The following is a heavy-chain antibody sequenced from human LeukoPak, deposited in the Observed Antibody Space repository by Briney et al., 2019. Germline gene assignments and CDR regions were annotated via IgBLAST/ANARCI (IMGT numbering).Heavy chain of an antibody. CDR1: GGSISSYY. J-gene: IGHJ4*02. Sequence: PSETLSLTCTVSGGSISSYYWSWIRQPPGKGLEWIGYIYDSGSTNYNPSLKSRVTISVDTSKNQFSLKLSSVTAADTAVYYCATRDSSSLKVDYWGQGTLVTVPS. V-gene: IGHV4-59*08. CDR2: IYDSGST. D-gene: IGHD6-13*01. CDR3: ATRDSSSLKVDY.